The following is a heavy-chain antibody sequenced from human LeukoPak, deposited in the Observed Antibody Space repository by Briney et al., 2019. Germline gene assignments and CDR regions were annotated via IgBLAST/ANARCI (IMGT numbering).Heavy chain of an antibody. V-gene: IGHV3-30-3*01. CDR3: ARDTSRNDLDY. CDR2: ISHDGSNK. J-gene: IGHJ4*02. Sequence: GGSLRLSCAASGFTFSSYPMNWVRQAPGKGLDWVATISHDGSNKNYADSVKGRFTISRDNAKNSLFLQMSSLRADDTAVYYCARDTSRNDLDYWGQGTLVTVSS. CDR1: GFTFSSYP. D-gene: IGHD1-1*01.